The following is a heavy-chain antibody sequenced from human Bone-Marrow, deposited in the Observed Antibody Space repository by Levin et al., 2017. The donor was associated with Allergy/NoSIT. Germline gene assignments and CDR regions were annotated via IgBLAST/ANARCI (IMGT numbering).Heavy chain of an antibody. Sequence: KRGESLKISCKGSGYSFTSYWIGWVRQMPGKGLEWMGIIYPGDSDTRYSPSFQGQVTISADKSISTAYLQWSSLKASDTAMYYCARSSPNLAVAGAGFDYWGQGTLVTVSS. CDR3: ARSSPNLAVAGAGFDY. J-gene: IGHJ4*02. CDR2: IYPGDSDT. V-gene: IGHV5-51*01. D-gene: IGHD6-19*01. CDR1: GYSFTSYW.